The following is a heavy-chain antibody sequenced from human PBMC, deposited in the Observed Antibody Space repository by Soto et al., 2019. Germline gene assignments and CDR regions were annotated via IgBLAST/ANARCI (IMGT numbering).Heavy chain of an antibody. J-gene: IGHJ3*02. CDR3: ARLRSHYDSSDVNGAFDI. D-gene: IGHD3-22*01. CDR2: IYPGDSDT. CDR1: GYSFTSYW. Sequence: PGESLKISCKGSGYSFTSYWIGWVRQMPGKGLEWMGIIYPGDSDTRYSPSFQGQVTISADKSISTAYLQWSSLKASDTAMYYCARLRSHYDSSDVNGAFDIWGQGTMVTVSS. V-gene: IGHV5-51*01.